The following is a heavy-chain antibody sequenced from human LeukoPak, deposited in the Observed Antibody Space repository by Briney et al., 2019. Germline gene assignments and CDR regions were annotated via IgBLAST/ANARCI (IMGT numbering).Heavy chain of an antibody. CDR3: AKQGPARIPIVVVTAMAH. V-gene: IGHV3-74*01. CDR2: INSDGSST. CDR1: GFTFSSSW. J-gene: IGHJ4*02. D-gene: IGHD2-21*02. Sequence: GGSLRLSCAASGFTFSSSWMHWVRQAPGKGLVWVSRINSDGSSTNYADSVKGRYTISRDNSKNTLYLQMNSLRAEDTAVYYCAKQGPARIPIVVVTAMAHWGQGTLVTVSS.